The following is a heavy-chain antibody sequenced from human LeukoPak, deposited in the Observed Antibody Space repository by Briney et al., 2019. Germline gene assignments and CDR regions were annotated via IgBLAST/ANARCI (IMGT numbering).Heavy chain of an antibody. CDR2: IKSKGDGGTT. Sequence: GGSLRLSCAASGFTFSNAWMSWVRQAPGKGLEWVGHIKSKGDGGTTDYAAPVKGRFTISRDDSKNTLYLQMNSLKTEDTGVYYCTTHPGDYWGQGTLVTVSS. D-gene: IGHD3-10*01. CDR1: GFTFSNAW. CDR3: TTHPGDY. V-gene: IGHV3-15*01. J-gene: IGHJ4*02.